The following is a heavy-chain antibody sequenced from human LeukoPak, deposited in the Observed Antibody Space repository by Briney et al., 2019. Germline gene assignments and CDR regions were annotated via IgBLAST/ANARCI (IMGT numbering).Heavy chain of an antibody. CDR1: GFTFSSYA. J-gene: IGHJ6*03. V-gene: IGHV3-23*01. Sequence: GGSLRLSCAASGFTFSSYAMSWVRQAPGKGLEWVSAISGSGGSTYYADSVKGRFTISRDNSKNTLYLQMNSLRAEDTAVYYCAKWSEIAPQEGMFGESPYYYYYMDVWGKGTTVTVSS. D-gene: IGHD3-10*02. CDR2: ISGSGGST. CDR3: AKWSEIAPQEGMFGESPYYYYYMDV.